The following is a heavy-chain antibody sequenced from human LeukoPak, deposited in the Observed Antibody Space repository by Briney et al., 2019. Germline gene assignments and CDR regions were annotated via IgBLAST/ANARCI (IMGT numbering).Heavy chain of an antibody. V-gene: IGHV1-2*02. D-gene: IGHD2-8*01. Sequence: ASSVNVSCKSSGYTFTGYYIHWVRQAPGQGLDWMGWINPNSGGTNYAQKFQGRVTMTGDTSISTAYMELSRLRSDDTAVYYCARVVPIVLMVYENWFDPRGQGTLVTVPS. CDR1: GYTFTGYY. J-gene: IGHJ5*02. CDR2: INPNSGGT. CDR3: ARVVPIVLMVYENWFDP.